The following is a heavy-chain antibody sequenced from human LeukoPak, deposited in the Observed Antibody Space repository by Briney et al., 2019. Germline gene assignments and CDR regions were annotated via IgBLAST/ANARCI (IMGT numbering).Heavy chain of an antibody. J-gene: IGHJ6*02. D-gene: IGHD3-10*01. V-gene: IGHV3-7*01. CDR3: ASNTKLLWTPILGGMDV. CDR2: IKQDGSEK. CDR1: GFTFSSYW. Sequence: GGSLRLPCAASGFTFSSYWMSWVRQAPGKGLEWVANIKQDGSEKYYVDSVKGRFTISRDNAKNSLYLQMNSLRAEDTAVYYCASNTKLLWTPILGGMDVWGQGTTVTVSS.